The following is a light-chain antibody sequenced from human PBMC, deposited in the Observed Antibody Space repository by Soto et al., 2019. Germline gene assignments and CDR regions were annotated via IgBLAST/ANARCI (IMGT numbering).Light chain of an antibody. CDR1: QNIISN. J-gene: IGKJ5*01. CDR3: QQYNNWPIT. V-gene: IGKV3-15*01. Sequence: EIVMTQSPATLSMSPGERATLSCRASQNIISNLAWYQQNPGQAPRLLIYGASTRATGIPARFSGSGSGTEFTLTISSLQSEDFEVYYCQQYNNWPITFGQGTRLEIK. CDR2: GAS.